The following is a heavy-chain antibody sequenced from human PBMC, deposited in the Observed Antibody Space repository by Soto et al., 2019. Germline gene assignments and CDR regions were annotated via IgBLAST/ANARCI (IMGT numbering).Heavy chain of an antibody. CDR1: GFTFRTYA. CDR3: AKFYGGKSAHTYTIDP. CDR2: INTSGGST. V-gene: IGHV3-23*01. J-gene: IGHJ5*02. Sequence: EVQLLESGGDLVQPGGSLRLSFAASGFTFRTYAMSWVRQAPGKGLEWVSTINTSGGSTYYEDSVKGRFTISRDNSKNTLYLQMNSLRPEDTAVYYCAKFYGGKSAHTYTIDPWGQGTLVTVSS. D-gene: IGHD2-15*01.